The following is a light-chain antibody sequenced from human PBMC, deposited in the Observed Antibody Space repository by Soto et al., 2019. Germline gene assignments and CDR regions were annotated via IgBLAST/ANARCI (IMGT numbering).Light chain of an antibody. J-gene: IGLJ3*02. CDR2: EVS. CDR3: SSYTGSSTPV. V-gene: IGLV2-14*01. CDR1: SSDVGGYNY. Sequence: QSALTQPASVSGSPGQSITISCTGTSSDVGGYNYVSWYQHHPGKAPKLMIYEVSNRPSGVSTRFSGSKSGNTASLTISGLQAEDEDDYYCSSYTGSSTPVFGGGTKLTVL.